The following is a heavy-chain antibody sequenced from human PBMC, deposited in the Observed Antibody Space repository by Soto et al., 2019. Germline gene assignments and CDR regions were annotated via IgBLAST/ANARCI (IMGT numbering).Heavy chain of an antibody. CDR2: IYWDDDK. CDR1: GFSLSTSGVG. CDR3: AHRSRAEYCSGGSCYLVVDY. V-gene: IGHV2-5*02. Sequence: QITLKESGPTLVKPTQTLTLTCTFSGFSLSTSGVGVGWIRQPPGKALEWLALIYWDDDKRYSPSLKSRLTITKDTSKNQVVLTMTNMDPVDTAPYYCAHRSRAEYCSGGSCYLVVDYWGQGTLVTVSS. J-gene: IGHJ4*02. D-gene: IGHD2-15*01.